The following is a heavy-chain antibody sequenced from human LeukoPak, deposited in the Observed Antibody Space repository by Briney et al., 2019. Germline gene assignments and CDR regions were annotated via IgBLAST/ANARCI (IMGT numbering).Heavy chain of an antibody. J-gene: IGHJ4*02. CDR1: GGSFSGYY. D-gene: IGHD2-15*01. V-gene: IGHV4-34*01. Sequence: SETLSLTCAVYGGSFSGYYWSWIRQPPGKGLEWIGEINHSGSTNYNPSLKSRVTISVDTSKNQFSLKLSSVTAADTAVYYCARVVVVAAFIDYWGQGTLVTVSS. CDR2: INHSGST. CDR3: ARVVVVAAFIDY.